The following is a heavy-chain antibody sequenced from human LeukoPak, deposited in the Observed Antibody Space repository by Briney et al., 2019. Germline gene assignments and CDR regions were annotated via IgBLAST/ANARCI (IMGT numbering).Heavy chain of an antibody. V-gene: IGHV1-69*13. J-gene: IGHJ5*02. CDR3: ARLDIVATISWFDP. D-gene: IGHD5-12*01. CDR2: IIPIFGTA. Sequence: GASVKVSCKASGYTFTSYAISWVRQAPGQGLEWMGGIIPIFGTANYAQKFQGRVTITADESTSTAYMELSSLRSEDTAVYYCARLDIVATISWFDPWGQGTLVTVSS. CDR1: GYTFTSYA.